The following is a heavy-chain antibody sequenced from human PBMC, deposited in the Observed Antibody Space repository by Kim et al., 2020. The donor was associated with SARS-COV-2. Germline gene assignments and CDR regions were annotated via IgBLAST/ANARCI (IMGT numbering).Heavy chain of an antibody. D-gene: IGHD3-10*02. V-gene: IGHV2-70*01. Sequence: STSLKTRLTISKDTSKNQVVLTMTNMDPVDTATYYCARSLWSGVATGIDYWGQGTLVTVSS. J-gene: IGHJ4*02. CDR3: ARSLWSGVATGIDY.